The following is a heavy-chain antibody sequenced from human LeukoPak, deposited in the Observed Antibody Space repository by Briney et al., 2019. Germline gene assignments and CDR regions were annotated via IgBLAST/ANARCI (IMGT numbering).Heavy chain of an antibody. V-gene: IGHV1-69*13. CDR1: GGTFSSYA. J-gene: IGHJ4*02. Sequence: GASVKVSCKASGGTFSSYAISWVRQAPGQGLEWMGGIIPIFGTANYAQKFQGRVTITADESTSTAYMELSSLRSEDTAVYYCARDRAPTSGSYSSDTYYFDYWGQGTLVTVSS. CDR3: ARDRAPTSGSYSSDTYYFDY. D-gene: IGHD3-10*01. CDR2: IIPIFGTA.